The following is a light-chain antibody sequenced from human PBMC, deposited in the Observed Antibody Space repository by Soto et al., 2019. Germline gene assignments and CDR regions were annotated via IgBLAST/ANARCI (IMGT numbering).Light chain of an antibody. Sequence: QSAVTQPPSASGSPGQSVTISCTGTSSDVGGYNYVSWYQQHPGKAPKLMIYEVSKRPSGVPDRFSGSKSGNTASLTVSGLQAEDGADYYCSSYAGSNNLVVFGGGTKLTVL. CDR3: SSYAGSNNLVV. CDR2: EVS. V-gene: IGLV2-8*01. J-gene: IGLJ2*01. CDR1: SSDVGGYNY.